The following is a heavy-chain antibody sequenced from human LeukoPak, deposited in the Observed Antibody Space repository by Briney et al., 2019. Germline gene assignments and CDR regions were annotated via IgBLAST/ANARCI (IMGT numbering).Heavy chain of an antibody. CDR2: IHYSGAT. D-gene: IGHD2-21*02. V-gene: IGHV4-59*08. J-gene: IGHJ4*02. Sequence: SETLSLTCTVSGGSISSDYWSWIRQPPGERLEWIGYIHYSGATNYNPSLKSRVTISVDTSKNQFSLELSSVTAADTALYYCATLRGASTAVFDSWGQGTLVTVSS. CDR3: ATLRGASTAVFDS. CDR1: GGSISSDY.